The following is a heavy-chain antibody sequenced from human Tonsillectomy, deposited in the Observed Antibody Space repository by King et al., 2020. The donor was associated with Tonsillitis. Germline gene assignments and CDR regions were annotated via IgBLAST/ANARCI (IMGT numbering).Heavy chain of an antibody. D-gene: IGHD3-16*01. Sequence: VQLVESGGGLVQPGGSLRLSCAASGFTFGSHAMSWVRQAPGKGLEWVSGFTGSSGSTHYADSVKGRFTISRDDSKNTLYLQMTSLRAEDTAVYYCAKPARASPPYYFYYYMDVWGKGTTVTVSS. CDR3: AKPARASPPYYFYYYMDV. CDR2: FTGSSGST. CDR1: GFTFGSHA. V-gene: IGHV3-23*04. J-gene: IGHJ6*03.